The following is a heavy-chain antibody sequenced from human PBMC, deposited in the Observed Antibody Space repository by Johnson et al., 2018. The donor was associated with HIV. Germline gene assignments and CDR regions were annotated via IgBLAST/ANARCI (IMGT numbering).Heavy chain of an antibody. D-gene: IGHD4-11*01. CDR3: ARDYRGALDI. Sequence: QVQLVESGGGVVQPGRSLGLSCAASGFTFSSYGMHWVRQAPGKGLDWVAVIWYDGGNKYYADSVKGRFTITRDNVKNSLYMQMNSLRVEDTAVYFCARDYRGALDIWGQGTMVTVSS. CDR1: GFTFSSYG. V-gene: IGHV3-33*01. J-gene: IGHJ3*02. CDR2: IWYDGGNK.